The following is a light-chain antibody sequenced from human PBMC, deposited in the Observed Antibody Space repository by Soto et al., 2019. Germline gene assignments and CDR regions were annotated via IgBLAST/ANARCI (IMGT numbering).Light chain of an antibody. J-gene: IGKJ1*01. CDR2: TAS. V-gene: IGKV1-39*01. CDR3: QQTYTFPWT. Sequence: DIRMTQSPSSLSASVGDTVTITCRASQGISDYLSWFQHKPGEAPKLLIYTASSLQGGVPLRFSGAGSRTDFSLTIRGLQPEESATYYCQQTYTFPWTFGQGTRVDIK. CDR1: QGISDY.